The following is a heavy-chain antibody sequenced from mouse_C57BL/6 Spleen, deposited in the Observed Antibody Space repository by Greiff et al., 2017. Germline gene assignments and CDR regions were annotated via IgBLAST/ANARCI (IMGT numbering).Heavy chain of an antibody. Sequence: QVQLQQSGAELMKPGASVKLSCKATGYTFPGYWIAWVKQRPGHGLEWIGEILPGSGSTNDNEKFKGKATFTADTSSNTAYMQLSSLTTEDSAIYYCARSYYGNLRNYFDYWGQGTTLTVSS. J-gene: IGHJ2*01. V-gene: IGHV1-9*01. D-gene: IGHD2-1*01. CDR3: ARSYYGNLRNYFDY. CDR1: GYTFPGYW. CDR2: ILPGSGST.